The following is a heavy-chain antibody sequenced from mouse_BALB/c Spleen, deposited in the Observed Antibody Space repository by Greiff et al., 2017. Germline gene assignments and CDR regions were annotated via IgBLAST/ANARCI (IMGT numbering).Heavy chain of an antibody. CDR2: ISYDGSN. Sequence: EVQLQESGPGLVKPSQSLSLTCSVTGYSITSGYYWNWIRQFPGNKLEWMGYISYDGSNNYNPSLKNRISITRDTSKNQFFLKLNSVTTGDTATYYCARGGGYDYGGFAYWGQGTLVTVSA. J-gene: IGHJ3*01. D-gene: IGHD2-4*01. CDR3: ARGGGYDYGGFAY. V-gene: IGHV3-6*02. CDR1: GYSITSGYY.